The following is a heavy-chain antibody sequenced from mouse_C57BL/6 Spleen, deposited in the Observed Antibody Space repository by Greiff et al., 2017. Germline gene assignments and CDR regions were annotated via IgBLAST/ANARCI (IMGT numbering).Heavy chain of an antibody. CDR2: IFPGSGST. CDR3: ARKVVTYDGYYEDYFDY. D-gene: IGHD2-3*01. Sequence: VQLQQSGAELMKPGASVKLSCKASGYTFTDYWIHWVRQRPGHGLEWIGEIFPGSGSTNYTEKVKGKATFTADTSSNTAYMQLSSRTTEDSAIYYWARKVVTYDGYYEDYFDYGGQGTTLTVSS. J-gene: IGHJ2*01. CDR1: GYTFTDYW. V-gene: IGHV1-9*01.